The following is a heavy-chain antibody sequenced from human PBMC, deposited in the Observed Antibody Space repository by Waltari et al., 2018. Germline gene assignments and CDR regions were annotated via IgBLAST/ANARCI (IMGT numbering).Heavy chain of an antibody. CDR2: ISGSGEST. CDR1: GFPFTNYA. V-gene: IGHV3-23*01. J-gene: IGHJ4*02. CDR3: AKGTNMVITHSYFDC. D-gene: IGHD2-21*01. Sequence: EVQLLESGGGLVQPGGSLRLSCEASGFPFTNYAMNWVRQAPGKGTEVVSAISGSGESTYYADSVKGRFSISRDNPKNTLYLQMSSLRAEDTAVYYCAKGTNMVITHSYFDCWGQGILVTVSS.